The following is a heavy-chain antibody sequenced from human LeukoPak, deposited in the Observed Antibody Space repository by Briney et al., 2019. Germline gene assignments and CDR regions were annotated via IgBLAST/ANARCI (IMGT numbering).Heavy chain of an antibody. Sequence: GGSLRLSCAASGFTFSSYWMSWVRQAPGKGLEWVSSISSSSYIYYADSVKGRFTISRDNAKNSLYLQMNSLRAEDTAVYYCARSSSGRSPARPDFDYWGQGTLVTVSS. CDR3: ARSSSGRSPARPDFDY. CDR1: GFTFSSYW. J-gene: IGHJ4*02. V-gene: IGHV3-21*01. CDR2: ISSSSYI. D-gene: IGHD6-19*01.